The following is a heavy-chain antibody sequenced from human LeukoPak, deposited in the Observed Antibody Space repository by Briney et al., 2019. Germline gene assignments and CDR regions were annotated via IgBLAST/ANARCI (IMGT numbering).Heavy chain of an antibody. J-gene: IGHJ4*02. V-gene: IGHV1-69*13. CDR3: ARAILTGYSAIDY. Sequence: ASVKVSCKASGYTFTSYDINWVRQATGQGLEWMGGIIPIFGTANYAQKFQGRVTITADESTSTAYMELSSLRSEDTAVYYCARAILTGYSAIDYWGQGTLVTVSS. D-gene: IGHD3-9*01. CDR2: IIPIFGTA. CDR1: GYTFTSYD.